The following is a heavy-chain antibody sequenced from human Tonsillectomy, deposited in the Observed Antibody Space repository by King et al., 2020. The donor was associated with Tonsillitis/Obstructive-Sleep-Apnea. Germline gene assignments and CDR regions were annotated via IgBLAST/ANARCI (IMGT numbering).Heavy chain of an antibody. D-gene: IGHD3-3*01. J-gene: IGHJ6*02. V-gene: IGHV3-33*01. CDR2: IWYDGSNK. Sequence: VQLVESGGGVVQPGRSLRLSCAASGFTFSSYGMHWVRQAPGKGLEWVAVIWYDGSNKYYADSVKGRFTISRDNSKNTLYLQMNSLRAEDTAVYYCARDSPSPYYVFWSGYYSPDYYYYGMDVWGQGTTVTVSS. CDR1: GFTFSSYG. CDR3: ARDSPSPYYVFWSGYYSPDYYYYGMDV.